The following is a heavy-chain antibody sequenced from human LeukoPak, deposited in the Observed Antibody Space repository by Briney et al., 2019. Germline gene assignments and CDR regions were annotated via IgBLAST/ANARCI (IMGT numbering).Heavy chain of an antibody. V-gene: IGHV4-34*01. CDR3: ARENYYGSGSYYPYYYYGMDV. J-gene: IGHJ6*02. D-gene: IGHD3-10*01. CDR2: INHSGST. Sequence: SETLSLTCAVYGGSFSGYYWSWIRQPPGKGLEWIGEINHSGSTNYNPSLKSRVTISVDTSKNRFSLKLSSVTAADTAVYYWARENYYGSGSYYPYYYYGMDVWGQGTTVTVSS. CDR1: GGSFSGYY.